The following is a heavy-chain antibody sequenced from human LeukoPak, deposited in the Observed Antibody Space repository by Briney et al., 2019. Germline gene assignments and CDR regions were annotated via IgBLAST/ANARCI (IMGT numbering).Heavy chain of an antibody. CDR1: GYTFTSYD. D-gene: IGHD3-22*01. V-gene: IGHV1-8*01. Sequence: GASVKVSCKASGYTFTSYDINWVRQATGQGLEWMGWMNPNSGNTGYAQKFQGRVTMTRNTSISTAYMELSSLRPEDTAVYYCARGWGSDSSGYYFDFQHWGQGTLVTVSS. CDR2: MNPNSGNT. J-gene: IGHJ1*01. CDR3: ARGWGSDSSGYYFDFQH.